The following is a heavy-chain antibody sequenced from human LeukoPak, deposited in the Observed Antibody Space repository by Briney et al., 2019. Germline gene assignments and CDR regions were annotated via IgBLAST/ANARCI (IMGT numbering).Heavy chain of an antibody. Sequence: SVKVSCKASGGTFSSYAISWVRQAPGQGLEWMGRIIPILGITFYTQKFLGRVTITADKSTSTAYMELSSLRSQDTAVYYCAREGYPRISGSHSLWPGYLWGQGTLVTVSS. CDR1: GGTFSSYA. J-gene: IGHJ5*02. CDR3: AREGYPRISGSHSLWPGYL. V-gene: IGHV1-69*04. D-gene: IGHD1-26*01. CDR2: IIPILGIT.